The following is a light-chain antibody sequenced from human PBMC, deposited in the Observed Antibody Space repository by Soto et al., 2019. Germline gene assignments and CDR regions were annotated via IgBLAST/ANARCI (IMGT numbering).Light chain of an antibody. V-gene: IGKV3-20*01. J-gene: IGKJ1*01. Sequence: EILLTQSPGTLSLSPGERATLSCRASQSVSNNYLAWYQQKPGQAPRLLIYGASNRATGIPDRFSGSGSGTDFTLTISRLEPEDFATYYCQQSYSTPRTFGQGTKVDIK. CDR3: QQSYSTPRT. CDR2: GAS. CDR1: QSVSNNY.